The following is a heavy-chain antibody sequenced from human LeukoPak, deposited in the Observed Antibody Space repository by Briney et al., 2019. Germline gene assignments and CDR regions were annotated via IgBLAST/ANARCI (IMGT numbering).Heavy chain of an antibody. CDR3: ARDLRVGAINFDY. CDR2: ISSSGSPI. D-gene: IGHD1-26*01. Sequence: PGGSLRLSCAASGFTFSSYKMNWVRQAPGKGLEWVSHISSSGSPIYYADSVKGRFTTSRDNAKNSLYLQMNSLRAEDTAVYYCARDLRVGAINFDYWGQGILVTVSP. V-gene: IGHV3-48*03. CDR1: GFTFSSYK. J-gene: IGHJ4*02.